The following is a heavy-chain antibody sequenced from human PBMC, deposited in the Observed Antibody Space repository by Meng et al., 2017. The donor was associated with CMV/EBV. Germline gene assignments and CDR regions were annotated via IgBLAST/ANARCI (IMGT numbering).Heavy chain of an antibody. CDR2: MNPNSGNT. D-gene: IGHD2-2*01. J-gene: IGHJ6*02. CDR1: GYTFTSYQ. V-gene: IGHV1-8*01. Sequence: SVTVSCKASGYTFTSYQINWLRQATAQGLEWMGCMNPNSGNTVYAQKLQGRVTMTRNTSISTAYMELSSLRSEDTAVYYCARGPEHPAKDIVVVPAARTGTYYYYGMDVWGQGTTVTVSS. CDR3: ARGPEHPAKDIVVVPAARTGTYYYYGMDV.